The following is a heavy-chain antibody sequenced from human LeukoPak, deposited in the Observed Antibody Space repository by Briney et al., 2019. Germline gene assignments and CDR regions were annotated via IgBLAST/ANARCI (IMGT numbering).Heavy chain of an antibody. J-gene: IGHJ4*02. CDR2: MNPNSGNT. V-gene: IGHV1-8*03. D-gene: IGHD5-18*01. CDR1: GYTFTSYD. CDR3: ARDSVDTAMDQPSRFDY. Sequence: GASVKVSCKASGYTFTSYDINWVRQATGQGLEWMGWMNPNSGNTGYAQKFQGRVTITRNTSISTAYMELSSLRSEDTAVYYCARDSVDTAMDQPSRFDYWGQGTLVTVSS.